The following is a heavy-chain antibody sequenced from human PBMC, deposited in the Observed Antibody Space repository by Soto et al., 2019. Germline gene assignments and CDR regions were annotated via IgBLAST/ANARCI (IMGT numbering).Heavy chain of an antibody. J-gene: IGHJ6*02. Sequence: SETLSLTCTVSGGSISSSSYYWGWIRQPPGKGLEWIGEINHSGSTNYNPSLRSRVTISVDTSKNQFSLKLSSVTAADTAVYYCARVSGIYYYGMDVWGQGTTVTVSS. CDR3: ARVSGIYYYGMDV. CDR1: GGSISSSSYY. V-gene: IGHV4-39*07. CDR2: INHSGST. D-gene: IGHD3-10*01.